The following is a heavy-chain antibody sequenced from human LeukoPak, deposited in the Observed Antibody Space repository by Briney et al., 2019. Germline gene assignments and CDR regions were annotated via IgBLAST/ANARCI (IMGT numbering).Heavy chain of an antibody. CDR1: GFTFSRLW. V-gene: IGHV3-7*05. Sequence: GGSLRLSCAASGFTFSRLWMSWVSQAPGKGLEWVAIMNEDGSQKYYVDSVKGRFTISRDNAKNSLYLQMDGLRAEDTAVYYCARSGSAGSVDYWGQGTLVTVSS. CDR3: ARSGSAGSVDY. D-gene: IGHD6-19*01. J-gene: IGHJ4*02. CDR2: MNEDGSQK.